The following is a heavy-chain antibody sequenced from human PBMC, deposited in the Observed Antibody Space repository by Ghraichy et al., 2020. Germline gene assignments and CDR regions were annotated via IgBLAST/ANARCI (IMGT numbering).Heavy chain of an antibody. V-gene: IGHV1-69*02. CDR1: GGTFSSYT. J-gene: IGHJ5*02. D-gene: IGHD4-17*01. CDR3: ARGSRTVTTSEWFDP. CDR2: IIPILGIA. Sequence: SVKVSCKASGGTFSSYTISWVRQAPGQGLEWMGRIIPILGIANYAQKFQGRVTITADKSTSTAYMELSSLRSEDTAVYYCARGSRTVTTSEWFDPWGQGTLVTVSS.